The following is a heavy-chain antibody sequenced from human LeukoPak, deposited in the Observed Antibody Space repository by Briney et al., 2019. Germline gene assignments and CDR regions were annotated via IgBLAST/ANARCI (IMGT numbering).Heavy chain of an antibody. CDR3: ARGLWV. CDR1: GGSFSGYY. V-gene: IGHV4-34*01. D-gene: IGHD2-21*01. J-gene: IGHJ4*02. Sequence: SETLSLTCAVYGGSFSGYYWSWIRQPPGKGLEWIGEINHSGSTNYNPSLKSRVTISVDTSKNQFSLKRSSVTAADTAVYYCARGLWVGGQGTLVTVSS. CDR2: INHSGST.